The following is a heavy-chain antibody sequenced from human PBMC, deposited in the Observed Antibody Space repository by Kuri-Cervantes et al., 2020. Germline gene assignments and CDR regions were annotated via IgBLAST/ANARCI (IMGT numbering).Heavy chain of an antibody. CDR1: GGSFSGYY. D-gene: IGHD2-2*01. J-gene: IGHJ5*02. V-gene: IGHV4-4*07. CDR3: ARDRVPAPDWFDP. CDR2: IYTSGST. Sequence: SQTLSLTCAVYGGSFSGYYWSWIRQPAGKGLEWIGRIYTSGSTNYNPSLKSRVTISVDTSKNQFSLKLSSVTAADTAVYYCARDRVPAPDWFDPWGQGTLITVSS.